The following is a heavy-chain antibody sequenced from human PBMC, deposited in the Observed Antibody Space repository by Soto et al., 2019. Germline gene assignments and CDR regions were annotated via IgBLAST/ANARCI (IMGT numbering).Heavy chain of an antibody. CDR3: ARDPLSSFAMDV. CDR2: IIPTFGRT. Sequence: SVKVSCKASGDTFSSYAISWVRQAPGKGLEWMGKIIPTFGRTNYAQKFQGRLTISADDSTSTAYMELTSLESDDTAVYYCARDPLSSFAMDVWSQGTTVTVSS. V-gene: IGHV1-69*13. D-gene: IGHD3-10*02. J-gene: IGHJ6*02. CDR1: GDTFSSYA.